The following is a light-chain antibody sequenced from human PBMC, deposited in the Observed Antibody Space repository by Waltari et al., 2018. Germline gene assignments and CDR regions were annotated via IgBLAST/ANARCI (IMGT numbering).Light chain of an antibody. Sequence: QSALTQPPSASGSPGQPVPISCTGTSSAVGGYNYVSWYQQHPGKAPKLMIYAVSNRPSGVPDRFSGSKSGNTASLTVSGLQAEDEADYYCSSYAGSNNLVFGGGTKLTVL. V-gene: IGLV2-8*01. J-gene: IGLJ3*02. CDR2: AVS. CDR3: SSYAGSNNLV. CDR1: SSAVGGYNY.